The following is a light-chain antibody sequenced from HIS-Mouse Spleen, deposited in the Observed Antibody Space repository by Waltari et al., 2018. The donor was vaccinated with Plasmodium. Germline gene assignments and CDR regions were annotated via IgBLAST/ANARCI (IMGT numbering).Light chain of an antibody. CDR1: ALPKKY. J-gene: IGLJ3*02. Sequence: SYELTQPPSVSVSPGQTARITCSGDALPKKYAYWYQQKSGQAPVLVIYEDSKRPSGIPERFSGSSSGKMATLTISGAQVEDEADYYCYSTDSSGNHRVFGGGTKLTGL. CDR3: YSTDSSGNHRV. V-gene: IGLV3-10*01. CDR2: EDS.